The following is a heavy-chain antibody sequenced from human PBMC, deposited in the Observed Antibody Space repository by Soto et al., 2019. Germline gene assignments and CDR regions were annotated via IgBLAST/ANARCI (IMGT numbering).Heavy chain of an antibody. CDR2: MNPNSGNT. J-gene: IGHJ3*02. D-gene: IGHD2-15*01. V-gene: IGHV1-8*01. CDR3: AKPNIVFVDAAAFLSFVI. CDR1: GNTITRNE. Sequence: SGKLSCKDSGNTITRNEINWVLQATGQGLERMGWMNPNSGNTGYAQKFQGRVTMTRNTSISTAYMELSSLRSEDTAVYYCAKPNIVFVDAAAFLSFVIRG.